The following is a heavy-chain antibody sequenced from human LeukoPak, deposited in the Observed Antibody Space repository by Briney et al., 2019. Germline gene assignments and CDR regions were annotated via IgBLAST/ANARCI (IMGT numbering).Heavy chain of an antibody. CDR1: GYTFTSYD. CDR2: MNPNSGNT. J-gene: IGHJ4*02. D-gene: IGHD6-6*01. CDR3: ARLNQYSSSSAIDY. Sequence: ASVKVSCKASGYTFTSYDINWVRQATGQGLERMGWMNPNSGNTGYAQKFQGRVTMTRNTSISTAYMELSSLRSEDTAVYYCARLNQYSSSSAIDYWGQGTLVTVSS. V-gene: IGHV1-8*01.